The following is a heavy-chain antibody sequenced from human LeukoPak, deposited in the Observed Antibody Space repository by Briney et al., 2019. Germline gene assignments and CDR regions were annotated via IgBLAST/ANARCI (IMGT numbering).Heavy chain of an antibody. J-gene: IGHJ4*02. CDR2: INPSGGST. CDR1: GYTFTSYY. V-gene: IGHV1-46*01. CDR3: RLVAATRRYFDY. Sequence: GASVKVSCKASGYTFTSYYMHWVRQAPGQGLEWMGIINPSGGSTSYAQKFQGRVTMTRDTSMSTVYMELSSLRSEDTAVYYCRLVAATRRYFDYWGQGTLVTVSS. D-gene: IGHD5-12*01.